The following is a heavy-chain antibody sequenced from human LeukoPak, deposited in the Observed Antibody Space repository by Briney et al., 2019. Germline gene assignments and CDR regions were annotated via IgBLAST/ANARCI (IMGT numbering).Heavy chain of an antibody. V-gene: IGHV1-18*01. Sequence: ASVKVSCKASGYTFTSYGISWVRQAPGQGLEWMGWISAYNGNTNYAQKLQGRVTMTRNTSISTAYMELSSLRSEDTAVYYCARGSRRVLLWFGEPISNYYYMDVWGKGTTVTISS. J-gene: IGHJ6*03. CDR1: GYTFTSYG. CDR3: ARGSRRVLLWFGEPISNYYYMDV. D-gene: IGHD3-10*01. CDR2: ISAYNGNT.